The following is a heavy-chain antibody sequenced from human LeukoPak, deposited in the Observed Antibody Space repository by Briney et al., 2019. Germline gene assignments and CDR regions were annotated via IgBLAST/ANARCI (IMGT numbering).Heavy chain of an antibody. Sequence: GGSLRLSCAASGFTFSSYSMNWVRQAPGKRLEWVSYISRSSRTIYYADSVKGRFTISRDNAKNSLYLQMNSLRDEDTAVYYCAVFLEWQGATYYGMDVWGQGTTVTVSS. CDR1: GFTFSSYS. J-gene: IGHJ6*02. V-gene: IGHV3-48*02. CDR2: ISRSSRTI. CDR3: AVFLEWQGATYYGMDV. D-gene: IGHD3-3*01.